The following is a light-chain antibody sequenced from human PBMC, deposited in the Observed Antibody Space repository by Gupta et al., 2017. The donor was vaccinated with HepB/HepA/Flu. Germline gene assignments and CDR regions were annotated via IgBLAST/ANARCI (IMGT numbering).Light chain of an antibody. V-gene: IGKV3-20*01. Sequence: ATLSCRASQSVNHLTWYQQKPGQAPRLLIYGASSRAIGIPDRFSGSGSGTDFTLTISRLEPEDFAVYYCQQYGSSRWTFGQGTKVEIK. CDR1: QSVNH. J-gene: IGKJ1*01. CDR3: QQYGSSRWT. CDR2: GAS.